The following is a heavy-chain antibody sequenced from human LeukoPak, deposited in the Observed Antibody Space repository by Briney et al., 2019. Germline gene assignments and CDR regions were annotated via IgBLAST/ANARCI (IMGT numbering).Heavy chain of an antibody. Sequence: GGSLRLSCAASGFTFSSYAMHWVRQAPGKGLEWVAVISYDGSNKYYADSVKGRFTISRDNSKNTLYLQMNSLRAEDTAVYYCARGAREQLVLLQYPSPDFDYWGQGTLVTVSS. D-gene: IGHD6-13*01. CDR3: ARGAREQLVLLQYPSPDFDY. V-gene: IGHV3-30-3*01. CDR1: GFTFSSYA. J-gene: IGHJ4*02. CDR2: ISYDGSNK.